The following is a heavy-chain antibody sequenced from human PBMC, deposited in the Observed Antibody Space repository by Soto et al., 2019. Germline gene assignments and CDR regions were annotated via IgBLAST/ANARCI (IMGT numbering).Heavy chain of an antibody. D-gene: IGHD3-3*01. J-gene: IGHJ6*02. Sequence: LSLTCAVYGGSFSGYYWSWIRQPPGKGLEWIGEINHSGSTNYNPSLKSRVTISVDTSKNQFSLKLSSVTAADTAVYYCARAKVFGVVIIGDYYGMDVWGQGTTVTVSS. V-gene: IGHV4-34*01. CDR1: GGSFSGYY. CDR3: ARAKVFGVVIIGDYYGMDV. CDR2: INHSGST.